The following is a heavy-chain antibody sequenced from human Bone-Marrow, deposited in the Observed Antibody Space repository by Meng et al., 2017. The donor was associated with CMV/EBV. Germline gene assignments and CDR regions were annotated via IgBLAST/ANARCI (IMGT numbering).Heavy chain of an antibody. CDR1: GSTVSSNY. J-gene: IGHJ6*02. CDR3: AKDQVAPAAPPNYYYYYGMDV. V-gene: IGHV3-53*05. Sequence: GESLKISCAASGSTVSSNYMSWVRQAPGKGLEWVSVIYSGGSTYYADSVKGRFTISRDNSKNTLYLQMNSLRAEDTAVYYCAKDQVAPAAPPNYYYYYGMDVWGQGTTVTVSS. CDR2: IYSGGST. D-gene: IGHD2-2*01.